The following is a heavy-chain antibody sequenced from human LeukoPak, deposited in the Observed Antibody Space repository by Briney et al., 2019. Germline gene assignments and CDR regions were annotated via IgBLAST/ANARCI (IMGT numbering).Heavy chain of an antibody. CDR3: AGHHPRNIVDF. V-gene: IGHV4-59*08. CDR2: ISDIGSI. CDR1: GGSISSYY. D-gene: IGHD2/OR15-2a*01. J-gene: IGHJ4*02. Sequence: SETLSLTCTVSGGSISSYYWSWIRQPPGKGLEWIAYISDIGSINYNPSLKSRVTISLDTSKNQFSLKLSSVTAADTAVYYCAGHHPRNIVDFWGQGTLVTVSS.